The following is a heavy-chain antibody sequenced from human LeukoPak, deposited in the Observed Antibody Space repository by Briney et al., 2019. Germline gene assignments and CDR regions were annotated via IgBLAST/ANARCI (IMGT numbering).Heavy chain of an antibody. Sequence: SETLSLTCTVSGGSISSSSYYWGWIRQPPGKGLEWIGSIYYSGSTYYNPSLKSRVTISVDTSKNQFSLKLSSVTAADTAVYYCARHVRDGYNSIVPFDYWGQGTLVTVSS. CDR1: GGSISSSSYY. V-gene: IGHV4-39*01. CDR2: IYYSGST. J-gene: IGHJ4*02. CDR3: ARHVRDGYNSIVPFDY. D-gene: IGHD5-24*01.